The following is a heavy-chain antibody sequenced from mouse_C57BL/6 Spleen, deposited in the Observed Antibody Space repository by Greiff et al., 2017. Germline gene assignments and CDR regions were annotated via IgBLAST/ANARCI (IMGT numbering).Heavy chain of an antibody. CDR1: GYTFTDYN. J-gene: IGHJ3*01. CDR2: INPNNGGT. Sequence: EVKLMESGPELVKPGASVKMSCKASGYTFTDYNMHWVKQSHGKSLEWIGYINPNNGGTSYNQKFKGKATLTVNKSSSTAYMELRSLTSEDSAVYYCAVDSSGSFAYWGQGTLVTVSA. V-gene: IGHV1-22*01. D-gene: IGHD3-2*02. CDR3: AVDSSGSFAY.